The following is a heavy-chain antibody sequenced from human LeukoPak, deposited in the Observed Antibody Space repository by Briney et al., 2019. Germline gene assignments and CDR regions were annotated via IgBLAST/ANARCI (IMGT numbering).Heavy chain of an antibody. J-gene: IGHJ4*02. D-gene: IGHD5-18*01. CDR3: ARSGYTYAYSY. CDR1: GGSFSGYY. V-gene: IGHV4-34*01. CDR2: INHSGST. Sequence: SETLSLTCAVYGGSFSGYYWSWIRQPPGKGLEWIGEINHSGSTNYNPSLKSRVTISVDTSKNQFSLKLTSVTAADTAVYYCARSGYTYAYSYWGQGTLVTVSS.